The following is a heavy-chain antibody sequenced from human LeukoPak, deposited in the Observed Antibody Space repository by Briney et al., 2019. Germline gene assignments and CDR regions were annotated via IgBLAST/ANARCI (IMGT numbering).Heavy chain of an antibody. CDR2: INPSGGRT. J-gene: IGHJ4*02. CDR3: VRGFGGAWYFGF. V-gene: IGHV1-46*03. CDR1: GGTFSSYA. Sequence: ASVKVSCKASGGTFSSYAISWVRQAPGQGVEWMGIINPSGGRTNYAQKFQGRVTMTRDTSTSTVYMDLSNLKSEDTAVYYCVRGFGGAWYFGFWGQGTLVTVSS. D-gene: IGHD3-10*01.